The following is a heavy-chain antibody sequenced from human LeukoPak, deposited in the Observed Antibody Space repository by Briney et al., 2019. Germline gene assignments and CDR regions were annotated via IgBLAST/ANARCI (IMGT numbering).Heavy chain of an antibody. CDR1: GFTFSSYG. CDR2: ISDDGRST. D-gene: IGHD1-14*01. Sequence: GGSLRLSCAASGFTFSSYGMSWVRQAPGKGLEWVSSISDDGRSTYYADSVKGRFTISKDNSKNTMYLQMNNLRAEDTAIYYCAKRVPYTSSTVYFDYWGQGTLVTVSS. V-gene: IGHV3-23*01. CDR3: AKRVPYTSSTVYFDY. J-gene: IGHJ4*02.